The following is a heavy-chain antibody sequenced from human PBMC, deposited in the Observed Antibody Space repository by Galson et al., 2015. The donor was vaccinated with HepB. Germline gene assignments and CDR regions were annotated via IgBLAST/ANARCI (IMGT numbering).Heavy chain of an antibody. Sequence: SVKVSCKASGGTFSSYAISWVRQAPGQGLEWMGGIIPIFGTANYAQKFQGRVTITADKSTSTAYMELSSLRSEDTAVYYCARGYSIFWPFDYWGQGTLVTVSS. V-gene: IGHV1-69*06. CDR2: IIPIFGTA. CDR1: GGTFSSYA. J-gene: IGHJ4*02. CDR3: ARGYSIFWPFDY. D-gene: IGHD1-26*01.